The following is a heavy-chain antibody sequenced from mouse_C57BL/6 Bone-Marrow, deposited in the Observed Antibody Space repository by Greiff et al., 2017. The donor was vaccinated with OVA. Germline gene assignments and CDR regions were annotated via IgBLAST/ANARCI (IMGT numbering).Heavy chain of an antibody. D-gene: IGHD1-1*01. CDR1: SYTFTSYW. CDR2: IDPSDSYT. Sequence: QVQLQQPGAELVRPGTSVKLSCKASSYTFTSYWMHWVKQRPGQGLEWIGVIDPSDSYTNYNQKFKGKATLTVDTSSSTAYMQLCSLTSKDSAVYDCARIEIYYHGSSSYFDYWGQGTTLTVSS. V-gene: IGHV1-59*01. CDR3: ARIEIYYHGSSSYFDY. J-gene: IGHJ2*01.